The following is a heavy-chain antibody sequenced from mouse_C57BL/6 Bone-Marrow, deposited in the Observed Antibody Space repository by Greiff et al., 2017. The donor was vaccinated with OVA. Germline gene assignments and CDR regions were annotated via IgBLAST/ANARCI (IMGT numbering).Heavy chain of an antibody. CDR3: TNYGNFHFDD. V-gene: IGHV14-4*01. D-gene: IGHD2-1*01. CDR2: IDPENGDT. CDR1: GFDIKDDY. Sequence: EVQLQQSGAELVRPGASVKLSCTASGFDIKDDYMNWVKQRPEQGLEWIGWIDPENGDTEYASKFQGKATITADTSSNTAYLQLSSLTSEDTAVYYCTNYGNFHFDDWGQGTTLTVSS. J-gene: IGHJ2*01.